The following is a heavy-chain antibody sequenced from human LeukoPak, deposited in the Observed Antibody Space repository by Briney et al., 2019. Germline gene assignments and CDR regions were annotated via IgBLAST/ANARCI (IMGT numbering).Heavy chain of an antibody. J-gene: IGHJ6*02. D-gene: IGHD5-12*01. V-gene: IGHV4-39*01. CDR1: GGSFSSSSYS. CDR3: ARRGFSGHGSIYAMDV. Sequence: SETLSLTCTVSGGSFSSSSYSWAWIRQSPGKGLEWIGTIYYSGSTYYNPSLKSRVTISVDTSKNQFSLNLSSVTAADTAVFHCARRGFSGHGSIYAMDVWAKGPRSPSP. CDR2: IYYSGST.